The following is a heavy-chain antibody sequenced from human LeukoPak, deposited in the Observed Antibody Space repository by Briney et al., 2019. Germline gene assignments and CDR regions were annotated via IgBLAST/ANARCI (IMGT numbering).Heavy chain of an antibody. V-gene: IGHV3-73*01. Sequence: GGSLRLSCAASGFTFSDSAMHWVRQASGKGLEWVGRVRSKANSYATAYAASVKGRFTISRDDSKNTAYRQMNSLKTEDTAVYYCTRRQTDDSSGYYGFWGQGTLVTVSS. CDR3: TRRQTDDSSGYYGF. J-gene: IGHJ4*02. CDR1: GFTFSDSA. D-gene: IGHD3-22*01. CDR2: VRSKANSYAT.